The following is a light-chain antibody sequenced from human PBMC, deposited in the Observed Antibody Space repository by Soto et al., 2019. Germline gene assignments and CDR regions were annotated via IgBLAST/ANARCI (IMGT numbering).Light chain of an antibody. CDR2: KAS. J-gene: IGKJ1*01. CDR3: QQYDTYWT. V-gene: IGKV1-5*03. Sequence: DIQMTQSPSTLSASVGDRVTIACRASQSVSSWLAWYQQKPGKAPKLLMYKASTLESGVPSRFSGSGFGTEFTLTISSLQPDDFATYYCQQYDTYWTFGQGTKVDIK. CDR1: QSVSSW.